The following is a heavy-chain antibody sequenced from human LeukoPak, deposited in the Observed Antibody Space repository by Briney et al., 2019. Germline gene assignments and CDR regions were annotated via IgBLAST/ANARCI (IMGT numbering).Heavy chain of an antibody. V-gene: IGHV3-23*01. CDR2: ISGSGGNT. J-gene: IGHJ5*02. CDR3: AKGFVVVVSATQSSWFDP. D-gene: IGHD2-15*01. CDR1: GFTFSSYG. Sequence: GGSLRLSCAASGFTFSSYGMSWVRQAPGKGLEWVSAISGSGGNTYYADSVKGRFTISRDNSKNTLYRQMNSLRAEDTAVYYCAKGFVVVVSATQSSWFDPWGQGTLVTVSS.